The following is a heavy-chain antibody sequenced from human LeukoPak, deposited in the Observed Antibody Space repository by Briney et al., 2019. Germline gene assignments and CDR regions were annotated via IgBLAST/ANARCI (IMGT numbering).Heavy chain of an antibody. J-gene: IGHJ4*02. Sequence: GGSLRLSCAASGFTFSSYWMSWVRQAPGKGLEWVANIKQDGSEKYYVDSVKGRFTISRDNAKNSLYLQMNSLRAEDTAVYYCARGREGASGRSAHVALYYFDYWGQGTLVTVSS. V-gene: IGHV3-7*01. CDR3: ARGREGASGRSAHVALYYFDY. CDR2: IKQDGSEK. D-gene: IGHD3-10*01. CDR1: GFTFSSYW.